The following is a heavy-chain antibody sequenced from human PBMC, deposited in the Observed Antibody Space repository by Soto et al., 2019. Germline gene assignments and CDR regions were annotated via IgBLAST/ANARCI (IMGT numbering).Heavy chain of an antibody. CDR1: GGSISSGGYY. Sequence: QVQLQESGPGLVKPSQTLSLICTVSGGSISSGGYYWSWIRQHPGKGLEWIGYIYSSGSTYYNPSLKSRLTKSLDTSKNHFSLNLSSVAAADTAVYYCARDGDGSGYFLDFWGQGTLVTVSS. V-gene: IGHV4-31*03. CDR3: ARDGDGSGYFLDF. J-gene: IGHJ4*02. CDR2: IYSSGST. D-gene: IGHD3-22*01.